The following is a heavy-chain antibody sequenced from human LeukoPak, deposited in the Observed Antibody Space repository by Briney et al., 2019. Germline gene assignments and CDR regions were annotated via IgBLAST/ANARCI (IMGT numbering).Heavy chain of an antibody. CDR1: GYTFTGYY. CDR2: INPNSGGT. CDR3: ARDRNYGSGSYFWFDP. V-gene: IGHV1-2*02. D-gene: IGHD3-10*01. J-gene: IGHJ5*02. Sequence: GASVMVSCKASGYTFTGYYMHWVRQAPGQGLEWMGWINPNSGGTNYAQKFQGRVTMTRDTSISTAYMELSRLRSDDTAVYYCARDRNYGSGSYFWFDPWGQGTLVTVSS.